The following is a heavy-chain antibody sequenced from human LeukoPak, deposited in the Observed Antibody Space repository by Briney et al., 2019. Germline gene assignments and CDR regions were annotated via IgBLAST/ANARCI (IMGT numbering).Heavy chain of an antibody. Sequence: SETLSLTCTVSGGSISSYYWSWIRQPPGKGLEWIGYIYYSGSTNYNPSLKSRVTISLDTSKNQFSLKLTSVTAADTAVYFCARVGYYGSGTYFDGFDIWGQGTMVTVSS. J-gene: IGHJ3*02. CDR1: GGSISSYY. V-gene: IGHV4-59*12. D-gene: IGHD3-10*01. CDR3: ARVGYYGSGTYFDGFDI. CDR2: IYYSGST.